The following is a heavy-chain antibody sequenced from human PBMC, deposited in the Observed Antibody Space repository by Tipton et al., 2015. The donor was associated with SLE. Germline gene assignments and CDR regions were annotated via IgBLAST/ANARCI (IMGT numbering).Heavy chain of an antibody. CDR2: IYYSGST. J-gene: IGHJ3*01. Sequence: TLSLTCTVSGGSISSSSYYWGWIRQPPGKGLEWIGSIYYSGSTYYNPSLKSRVTISVDTSKNQFSLKLSSVTAADTAVYYCAREGVATNAFDFWGQGTMVTVSS. V-gene: IGHV4-39*07. CDR1: GGSISSSSYY. D-gene: IGHD5-24*01. CDR3: AREGVATNAFDF.